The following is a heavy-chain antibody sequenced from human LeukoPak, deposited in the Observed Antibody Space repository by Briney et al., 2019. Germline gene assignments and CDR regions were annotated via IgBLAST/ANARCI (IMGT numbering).Heavy chain of an antibody. CDR2: INPSSGGT. CDR1: GYTFTGYY. D-gene: IGHD2-15*01. V-gene: IGHV1-2*02. Sequence: ASVKVSCKASGYTFTGYYMHWVRQAPGQGLEWMGWINPSSGGTNYAQKFQGRVTMTRDTSISTAYMELSRLRSDDTAVYYCARDLYCSGGSCYPYYFDYWGQGTLVTVSS. J-gene: IGHJ4*02. CDR3: ARDLYCSGGSCYPYYFDY.